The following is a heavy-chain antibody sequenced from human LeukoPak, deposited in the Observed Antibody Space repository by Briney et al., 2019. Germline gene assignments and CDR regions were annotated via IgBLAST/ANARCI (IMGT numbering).Heavy chain of an antibody. J-gene: IGHJ4*02. Sequence: SETLSLTCTVSGGSIRSSSYYWGWIRQPPGKGLEWIGSIYYSGSTYYNPSLKSRVTISVDTSKNRFSLKLSSVTAADTAVYYCARGSSSWNYADYWGQGTLVAVSS. CDR2: IYYSGST. V-gene: IGHV4-39*07. CDR1: GGSIRSSSYY. D-gene: IGHD6-13*01. CDR3: ARGSSSWNYADY.